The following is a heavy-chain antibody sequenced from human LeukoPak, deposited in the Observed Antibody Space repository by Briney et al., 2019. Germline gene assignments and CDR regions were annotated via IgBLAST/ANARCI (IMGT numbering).Heavy chain of an antibody. CDR1: GYSISSGYY. Sequence: ETLSLTCAVSGYSISSGYYWGWIRQPPGKGLEWIGNIYHSGSTYYNPSLKSRVTISVDTSKNQFSLKLSSVTAADTAVYYCARVAPTYNLYNFDYWRQGTLVTVSS. D-gene: IGHD1-1*01. V-gene: IGHV4-38-2*01. CDR3: ARVAPTYNLYNFDY. J-gene: IGHJ4*02. CDR2: IYHSGST.